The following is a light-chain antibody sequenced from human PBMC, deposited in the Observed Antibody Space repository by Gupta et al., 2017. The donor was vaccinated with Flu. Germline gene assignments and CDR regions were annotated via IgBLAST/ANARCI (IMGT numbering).Light chain of an antibody. Sequence: NCKSSQSVLYSSNNKNYLAWYQQKPGRPPKVLIYWASTRESGVPDRFSGSGSGTDFTLTISSLQAEDVAVYYCQQYYTTPCTFGPGTKVEIK. CDR2: WAS. CDR3: QQYYTTPCT. CDR1: QSVLYSSNNKNY. V-gene: IGKV4-1*01. J-gene: IGKJ3*01.